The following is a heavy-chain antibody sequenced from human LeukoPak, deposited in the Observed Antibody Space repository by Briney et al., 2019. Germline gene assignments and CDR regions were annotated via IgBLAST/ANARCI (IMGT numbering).Heavy chain of an antibody. D-gene: IGHD1-26*01. CDR1: GGSIISSNYY. V-gene: IGHV4-39*01. Sequence: SETLSLTCTVSGGSIISSNYYWGWIRQTPGKGLEWFGSFYYSGSTYYNPSLKSRVTISVDTSKNQFSLKLSSVAAADTAVYYCTRRKGVGIDDTFYWGQGTLVTVSS. J-gene: IGHJ4*02. CDR2: FYYSGST. CDR3: TRRKGVGIDDTFY.